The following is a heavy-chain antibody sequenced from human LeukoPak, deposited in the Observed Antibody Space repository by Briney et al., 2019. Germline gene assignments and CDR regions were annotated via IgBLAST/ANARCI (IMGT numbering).Heavy chain of an antibody. V-gene: IGHV3-11*04. CDR3: ARDMTTVVSPDWYFDL. Sequence: GGSLRLSCAASGFTFSDYYMSWIRRAPGKGLEWVSYISSSGSTIYYADSVKGRFTISRDNAKNSLYLQMNSLRAEDTAVYYCARDMTTVVSPDWYFDLWGRGTLVTVSS. J-gene: IGHJ2*01. CDR1: GFTFSDYY. CDR2: ISSSGSTI. D-gene: IGHD4-23*01.